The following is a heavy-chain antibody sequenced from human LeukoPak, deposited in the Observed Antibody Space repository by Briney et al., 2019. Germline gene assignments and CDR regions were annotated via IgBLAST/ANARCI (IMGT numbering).Heavy chain of an antibody. Sequence: GGSLRLSCAASGFTFSSYWRSWVRLAPGKGLEWVANIKGDGSEKWYADSVKGRLTISRDNAQNSVHLQMNSLRAEDTAVYHCARDEYRSRWLHPWGQGTLVTVTS. D-gene: IGHD5-24*01. V-gene: IGHV3-7*01. CDR2: IKGDGSEK. CDR3: ARDEYRSRWLHP. J-gene: IGHJ5*02. CDR1: GFTFSSYW.